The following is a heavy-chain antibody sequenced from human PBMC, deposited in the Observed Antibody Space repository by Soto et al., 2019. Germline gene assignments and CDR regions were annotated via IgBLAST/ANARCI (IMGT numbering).Heavy chain of an antibody. V-gene: IGHV1-18*01. CDR3: ARSGPPAGS. Sequence: QVQLVQAGAEVKKPGASVKVACKDSVYPFTSYAISWVRQHPGQALEWMGWISDYNGNTNYAQKPQGRVTMTPDTSTTTAYMELRSLRSDDTAVYYCARSGPPAGSGGQGTLVTVSS. J-gene: IGHJ4*02. D-gene: IGHD3-10*01. CDR2: ISDYNGNT. CDR1: VYPFTSYA.